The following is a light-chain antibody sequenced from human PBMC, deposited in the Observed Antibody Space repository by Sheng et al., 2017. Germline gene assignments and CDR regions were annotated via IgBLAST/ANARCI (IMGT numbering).Light chain of an antibody. V-gene: IGKV3-15*01. Sequence: IVMTQSPATLSVSPGDRATLSCRASQSLRSNLAWYQQRPGQAPRLLIYGASTRATGIPARFSGSGSGTDFSLTISSLEPEDFALYYCQQYNNWPQTFGQGTKLEIK. J-gene: IGKJ2*01. CDR2: GAS. CDR1: QSLRSN. CDR3: QQYNNWPQT.